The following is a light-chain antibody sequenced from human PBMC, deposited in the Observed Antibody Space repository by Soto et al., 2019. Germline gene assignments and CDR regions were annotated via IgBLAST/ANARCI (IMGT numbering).Light chain of an antibody. CDR3: NSYTSSSTYV. J-gene: IGLJ1*01. CDR2: EVS. Sequence: QSVLTQPASVSGSPGQSLTISCTGISSDVATYKYVSWYQQHPGKAPKLMIYEVSNRPSGVSNRFSGSKSGNTASLTISGLQAEDEADYYCNSYTSSSTYVFGTGTKLTVL. V-gene: IGLV2-14*01. CDR1: SSDVATYKY.